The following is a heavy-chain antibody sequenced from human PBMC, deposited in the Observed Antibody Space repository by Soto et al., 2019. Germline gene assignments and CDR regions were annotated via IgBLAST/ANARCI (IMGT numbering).Heavy chain of an antibody. D-gene: IGHD3-10*02. V-gene: IGHV3-30-3*01. CDR3: ARDADIMFVGNYYYGMDV. Sequence: HPGGSLRLSCAASGFTFSSYAMHWVRQAPGKGLEWVAVISYDGSNKYYADSVKGRFTISRDNSKNTLYLQMNSLRAEDTAVYYCARDADIMFVGNYYYGMDVWGQGTTVTVSS. CDR1: GFTFSSYA. J-gene: IGHJ6*02. CDR2: ISYDGSNK.